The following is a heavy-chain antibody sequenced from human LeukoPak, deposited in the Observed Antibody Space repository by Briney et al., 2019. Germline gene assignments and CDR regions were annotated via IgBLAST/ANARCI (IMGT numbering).Heavy chain of an antibody. V-gene: IGHV4-34*09. CDR1: GASFSGYS. CDR2: VNRLGHT. Sequence: SETLSLTCAVHGASFSGYSWSWLRRPPGKGLEWIGEVNRLGHTIYNPSLKSRVTISVDTSKNQFSLKLSSVTAADTAVYYCARDNQLLYYFDYWGQGTLVTASS. D-gene: IGHD2-2*01. CDR3: ARDNQLLYYFDY. J-gene: IGHJ4*02.